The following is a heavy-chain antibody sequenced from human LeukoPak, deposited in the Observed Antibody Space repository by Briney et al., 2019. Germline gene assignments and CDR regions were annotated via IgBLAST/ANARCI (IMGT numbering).Heavy chain of an antibody. J-gene: IGHJ4*02. CDR1: GFVFKNYA. D-gene: IGHD2-2*01. CDR2: ISYDGGSK. CDR3: ARYCSSITCQTGQIDY. Sequence: GGSLRLSCAASGFVFKNYAMHWIRQAPGKGLEWVTTISYDGGSKYYADSAKGRFTVSRDNSKNILYLQMNSLRAEDTAVYYCARYCSSITCQTGQIDYWGQGTLVTVSS. V-gene: IGHV3-30-3*01.